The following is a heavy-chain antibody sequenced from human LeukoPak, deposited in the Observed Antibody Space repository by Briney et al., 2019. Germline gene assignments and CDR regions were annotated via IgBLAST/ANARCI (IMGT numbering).Heavy chain of an antibody. CDR3: TCRYCSSTSCYGGDY. J-gene: IGHJ4*02. CDR2: IRSKAYGGTT. V-gene: IGHV3-49*03. Sequence: PGGSLGLSCTASGFTFGDYAMSWFRQAPGKGPEWVGFIRSKAYGGTTEYAASVKGRFTISRDDSKSIAYLQMNSLKTEDTAVYYCTCRYCSSTSCYGGDYWGQGTLVTVSS. D-gene: IGHD2-2*01. CDR1: GFTFGDYA.